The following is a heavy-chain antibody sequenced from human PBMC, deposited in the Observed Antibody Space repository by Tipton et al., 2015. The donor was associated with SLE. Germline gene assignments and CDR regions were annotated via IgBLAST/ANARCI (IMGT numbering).Heavy chain of an antibody. Sequence: TLSLTCAAYSGSLRDAWWSWIRQPPGKGLEGIGELTRSGGNNYNPSLKSRVSISADRSKNQFSLQLRSVTAADTAVYYCARHEYDFLDWGQGTVVTVSS. J-gene: IGHJ4*02. D-gene: IGHD3-3*01. CDR2: LTRSGGN. V-gene: IGHV4-34*01. CDR3: ARHEYDFLD. CDR1: SGSLRDAW.